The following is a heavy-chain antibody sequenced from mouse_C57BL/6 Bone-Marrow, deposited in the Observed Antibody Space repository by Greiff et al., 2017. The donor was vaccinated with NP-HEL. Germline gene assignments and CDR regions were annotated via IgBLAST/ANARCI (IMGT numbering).Heavy chain of an antibody. CDR1: GYTFTSYG. CDR2: IYPRSGNT. Sequence: VHLVESGAELARPGASVKLSCKASGYTFTSYGISWVKQRTGQGLEWIGEIYPRSGNTYYNEKFKGKATLTADKSSSTAYMELRSLTSEDSAVYFCARGGPMDYWGQGTSVTVSS. V-gene: IGHV1-81*01. J-gene: IGHJ4*01. CDR3: ARGGPMDY.